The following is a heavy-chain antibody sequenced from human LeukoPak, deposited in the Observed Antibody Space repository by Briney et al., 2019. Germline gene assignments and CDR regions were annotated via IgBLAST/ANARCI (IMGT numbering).Heavy chain of an antibody. CDR3: SRGLDSRKLGY. CDR2: IHPGGRL. Sequence: SQTLSLTCTVSGASFSSGDQYWHWIRQSPGKGLEWIGSIHPGGRLYNNPSLQSRVTISIDTSKNQFSLTLNSVTAADTAVYFCSRGLDSRKLGYWGQGTLVTVSS. CDR1: GASFSSGDQY. D-gene: IGHD3-22*01. J-gene: IGHJ4*01. V-gene: IGHV4-31*03.